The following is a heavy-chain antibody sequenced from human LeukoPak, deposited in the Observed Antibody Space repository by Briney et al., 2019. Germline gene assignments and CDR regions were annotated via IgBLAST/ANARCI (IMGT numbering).Heavy chain of an antibody. CDR1: GYSFTSYW. Sequence: GASLKISCKGSGYSFTSYWIGWVRQMPGKGLESMGISYPGDSDPIYNPSFHGQVTISADKSISTAYLQWSSLKASYTAMYYCPRLLDDYGSGSYASRATNYYYYGMDVWDQGTTVTVSS. D-gene: IGHD3-10*01. CDR2: SYPGDSDP. V-gene: IGHV5-51*01. CDR3: PRLLDDYGSGSYASRATNYYYYGMDV. J-gene: IGHJ6*02.